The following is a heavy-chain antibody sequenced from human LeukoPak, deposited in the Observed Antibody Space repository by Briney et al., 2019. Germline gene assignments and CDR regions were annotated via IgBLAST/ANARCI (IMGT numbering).Heavy chain of an antibody. CDR3: ARALTTLTYEGY. CDR2: ISGSNSYI. J-gene: IGHJ4*02. CDR1: GFTFSSYT. V-gene: IGHV3-21*01. Sequence: GGSLRLSCAASGFTFSSYTMHWIRQAPGKGLEWVSSISGSNSYIFYADSVKGRFAVSRDNAKDSLYLQMNSLRAEDTAVYYCARALTTLTYEGYWGQGTLVTVSS. D-gene: IGHD1-1*01.